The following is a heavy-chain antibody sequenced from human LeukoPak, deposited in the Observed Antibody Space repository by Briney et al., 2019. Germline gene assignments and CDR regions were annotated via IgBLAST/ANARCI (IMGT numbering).Heavy chain of an antibody. Sequence: TGGSLRLSCATSGFTFSNYAMSWVRQAPGKGLEWFSANTDSGGDTYYADSVKGRFTISRDNSKNTVYLQMNSLRAEDTAIYYCGKEGGLYDSGGYFDYWGQGTLVTVSS. CDR3: GKEGGLYDSGGYFDY. V-gene: IGHV3-23*01. CDR2: NTDSGGDT. CDR1: GFTFSNYA. D-gene: IGHD3-3*01. J-gene: IGHJ4*03.